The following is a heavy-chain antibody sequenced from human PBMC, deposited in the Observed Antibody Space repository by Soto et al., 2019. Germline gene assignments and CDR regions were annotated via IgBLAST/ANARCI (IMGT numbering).Heavy chain of an antibody. V-gene: IGHV3-30-3*01. CDR3: ARDPGRTYYYDSSGTWYYFDY. Sequence: GGSLRLSCAASGFTFSSYAMHWVRQAPGKGLEWVAVISYDGSNKYYADSVKGRFTISRDNSKNTLYLQMNSLRAEDTAVYYCARDPGRTYYYDSSGTWYYFDYWGQGTLVTVSS. CDR2: ISYDGSNK. CDR1: GFTFSSYA. J-gene: IGHJ4*02. D-gene: IGHD3-22*01.